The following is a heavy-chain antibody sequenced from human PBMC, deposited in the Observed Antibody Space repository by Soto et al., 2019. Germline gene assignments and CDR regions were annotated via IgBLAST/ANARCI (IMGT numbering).Heavy chain of an antibody. Sequence: QVQLQESGPGLVKPSQTLSLTCTVSGGSISSGGYYWNWIRQHPGKGLEWIGYIYYSGSTYYNPSLKSRVTLSVDTSKTQFPLKLSSVTAADTAVYYCARDLGYGSGCMDVWGQGTTVTVSS. CDR1: GGSISSGGYY. J-gene: IGHJ6*02. CDR2: IYYSGST. D-gene: IGHD3-10*01. CDR3: ARDLGYGSGCMDV. V-gene: IGHV4-31*03.